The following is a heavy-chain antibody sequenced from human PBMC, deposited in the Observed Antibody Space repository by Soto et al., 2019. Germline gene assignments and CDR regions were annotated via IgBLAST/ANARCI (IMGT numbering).Heavy chain of an antibody. D-gene: IGHD3-16*01. Sequence: SETLSLTCAVSGYSISSGYCWGWIRQPPGKGLEWIGSIYHSGSTYYNPSLKSRVTISVDTSKNQFSLKLSSVTAADPAVYSCARVLSMGLYDDWGQGTLVTVSS. CDR1: GYSISSGYC. CDR3: ARVLSMGLYDD. CDR2: IYHSGST. V-gene: IGHV4-38-2*01. J-gene: IGHJ4*02.